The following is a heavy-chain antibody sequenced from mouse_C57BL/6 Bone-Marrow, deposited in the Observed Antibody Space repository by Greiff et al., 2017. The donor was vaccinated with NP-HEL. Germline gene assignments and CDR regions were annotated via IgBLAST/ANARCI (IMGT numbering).Heavy chain of an antibody. V-gene: IGHV1-64*01. CDR2: IHPSSGST. CDR1: GYTFTSYW. CDR3: ACLNSAGVAPFDD. Sequence: QVQLQQPGAELVKPGASVKLSCKASGYTFTSYWMTWVKQRPGQGLEWIGMIHPSSGSTNYNEKFKSKATLTVDTSSSTAYMQLSSLTSEDSAVYYCACLNSAGVAPFDDWGQGTTLTVSS. J-gene: IGHJ2*01. D-gene: IGHD6-1*01.